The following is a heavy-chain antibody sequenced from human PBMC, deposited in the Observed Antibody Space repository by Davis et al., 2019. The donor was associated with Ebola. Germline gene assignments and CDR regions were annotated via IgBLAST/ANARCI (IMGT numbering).Heavy chain of an antibody. V-gene: IGHV1-18*04. Sequence: AASVKVSCKASGYTFTSYGITWVRQAPGQGLEWMGWINPHNGNTNYAQNVQGRVTMTTDTSTSTAYMELRSLRSDDTAVYYCARDAVAGPFDYWGQGTLVTVSS. CDR2: INPHNGNT. J-gene: IGHJ4*02. CDR3: ARDAVAGPFDY. D-gene: IGHD6-19*01. CDR1: GYTFTSYG.